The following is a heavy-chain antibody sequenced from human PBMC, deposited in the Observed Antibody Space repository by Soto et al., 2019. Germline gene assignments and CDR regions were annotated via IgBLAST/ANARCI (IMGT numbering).Heavy chain of an antibody. Sequence: SETLSLTCAVYGVSFSNYYWSWIRQPPGKALEWIGEIHSSGSTTYNPSLKNRVTISVDYSKNHLSLPLTSVTAADTAVYYCARCLHCSNGGRFDPWGQGALVTVSS. J-gene: IGHJ5*02. D-gene: IGHD2-8*01. V-gene: IGHV4-34*10. CDR1: GVSFSNYY. CDR2: IHSSGST. CDR3: ARCLHCSNGGRFDP.